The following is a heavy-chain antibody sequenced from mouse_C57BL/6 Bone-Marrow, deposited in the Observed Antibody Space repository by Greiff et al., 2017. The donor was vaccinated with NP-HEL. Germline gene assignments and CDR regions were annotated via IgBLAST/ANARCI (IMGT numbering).Heavy chain of an antibody. V-gene: IGHV1-66*01. J-gene: IGHJ4*01. CDR3: ARWGGNYAMDY. Sequence: QVQLQQSGPELVKPGASVKISCKASGYSFTSYYIHWVKQRPGQGLEWIGWIYPGSGNTKYNEKFKGKATLTADISSSTAYMQLSSLTSEDSAVYYCARWGGNYAMDYWGQGTSVTVSS. D-gene: IGHD1-1*02. CDR1: GYSFTSYY. CDR2: IYPGSGNT.